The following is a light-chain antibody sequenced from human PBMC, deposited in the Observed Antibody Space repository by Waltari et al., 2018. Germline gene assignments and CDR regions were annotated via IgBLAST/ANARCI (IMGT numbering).Light chain of an antibody. V-gene: IGLV1-47*01. CDR2: KDS. Sequence: QSVLTQPPSASGTPGQRVTISCSGSSSNIGGNYVFLFHQLPGPAPKVLIYKDSQRPAGCPDGLSGSKSGTSASLAISGLRSEDEADYYCATWDDSLSGYVFGSGTKVTVL. CDR1: SSNIGGNY. J-gene: IGLJ1*01. CDR3: ATWDDSLSGYV.